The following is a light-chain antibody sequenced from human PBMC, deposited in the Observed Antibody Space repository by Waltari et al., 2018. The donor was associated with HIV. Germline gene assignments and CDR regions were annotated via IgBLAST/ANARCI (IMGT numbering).Light chain of an antibody. Sequence: QSALTQPASVSGSPGQSITISCTGSSSDVGSYSYVSWYQQHPGEAPQRIIYAVNYRPSGVSNRFSGSKSGNTASLTISGLQAEDEADYYCNSYTSISTWVFGGGTKLTVL. CDR1: SSDVGSYSY. V-gene: IGLV2-14*01. J-gene: IGLJ3*02. CDR2: AVN. CDR3: NSYTSISTWV.